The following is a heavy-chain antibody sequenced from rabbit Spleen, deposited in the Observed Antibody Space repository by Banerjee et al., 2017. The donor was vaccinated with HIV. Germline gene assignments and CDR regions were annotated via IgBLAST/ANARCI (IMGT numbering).Heavy chain of an antibody. V-gene: IGHV1S45*01. CDR1: GFSFSDRDV. Sequence: QQQLVESGGGLVKPGASLTLTCKASGFSFSDRDVMCWVRQAPGKGLQWIACINTYTGKPVYATWAKGRFTISRPSSATVTLQLTSLTAADTATYFCARDLPSAVGWNFYLWGQGTLVTVS. CDR3: ARDLPSAVGWNFYL. D-gene: IGHD1-1*01. CDR2: INTYTGKP. J-gene: IGHJ4*01.